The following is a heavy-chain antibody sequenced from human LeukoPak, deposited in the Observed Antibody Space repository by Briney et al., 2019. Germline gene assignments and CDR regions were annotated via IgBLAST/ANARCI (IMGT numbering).Heavy chain of an antibody. V-gene: IGHV3-30*03. D-gene: IGHD5-18*01. J-gene: IGHJ4*02. CDR2: ISSDGSNK. Sequence: GGSLRLSCAASGFTFSNAWMSWVRQAPGKGLEWLAVISSDGSNKYYADSVKGRFTISRDNSKNTLFLQMNSLRAGDTALYYCARVLGVYSYGYIDYWGQGTLVTVSS. CDR1: GFTFSNAW. CDR3: ARVLGVYSYGYIDY.